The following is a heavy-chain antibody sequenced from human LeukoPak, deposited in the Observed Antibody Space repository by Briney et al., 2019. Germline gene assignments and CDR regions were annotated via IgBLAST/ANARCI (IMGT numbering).Heavy chain of an antibody. CDR2: IKQDGSEK. CDR3: ARDRSLPNGYYYYYGMDV. V-gene: IGHV3-7*01. D-gene: IGHD2-8*01. J-gene: IGHJ6*02. Sequence: PWGSLRLSCAASGFTFSSYWMSWVRQASGKGLEWVANIKQDGSEKYYVDSVKGRFTISRDNAKNSLYLQMNSLRAEDTAVYYCARDRSLPNGYYYYYGMDVWGQGTTVTVSS. CDR1: GFTFSSYW.